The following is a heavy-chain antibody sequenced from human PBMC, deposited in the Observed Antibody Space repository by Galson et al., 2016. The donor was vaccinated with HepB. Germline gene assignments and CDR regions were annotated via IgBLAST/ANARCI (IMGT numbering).Heavy chain of an antibody. CDR1: GYSFSIYS. Sequence: SLRLSCAVSGYSFSIYSMNWVRQAPGKGLEWVSYISSSSSTTYYADSVKGRFTISRDNAKNSLYLQMNSLRAEDTAVYYCARYGGIFAGWGQGTLVTVSS. CDR2: ISSSSSTT. CDR3: ARYGGIFAG. V-gene: IGHV3-48*01. D-gene: IGHD3-3*01. J-gene: IGHJ4*02.